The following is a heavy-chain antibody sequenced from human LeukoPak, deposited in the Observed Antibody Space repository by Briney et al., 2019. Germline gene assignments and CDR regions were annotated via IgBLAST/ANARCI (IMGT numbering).Heavy chain of an antibody. D-gene: IGHD4-17*01. Sequence: SETLSLTCTVSGGSISSYYWSWIRQPAGKGLEWIGYIDHSGSTNYNPSLKSRVTISSDTSKSQFSLELSSVTAADTAVYYCARLKATVSIHAYFDYWGQGTLVTVSS. J-gene: IGHJ4*02. V-gene: IGHV4-59*01. CDR2: IDHSGST. CDR3: ARLKATVSIHAYFDY. CDR1: GGSISSYY.